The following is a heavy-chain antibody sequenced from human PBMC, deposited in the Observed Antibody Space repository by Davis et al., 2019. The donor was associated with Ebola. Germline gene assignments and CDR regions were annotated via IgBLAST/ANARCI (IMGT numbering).Heavy chain of an antibody. Sequence: GESLKISCATSGFTFSSYAMSWVRQAPGKGLEWVSAISGSGGSTYYADSVKGRFTISRDNSKNTLYQQMNSLRAEDTAVYYCAKVRSYDAFDIWGQGTMVTVSS. V-gene: IGHV3-23*01. CDR1: GFTFSSYA. CDR2: ISGSGGST. CDR3: AKVRSYDAFDI. J-gene: IGHJ3*02.